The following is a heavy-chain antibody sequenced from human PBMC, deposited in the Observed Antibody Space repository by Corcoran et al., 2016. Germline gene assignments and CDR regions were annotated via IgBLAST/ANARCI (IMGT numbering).Heavy chain of an antibody. CDR3: TTVPGYDFWIGYYTGDYYYGMDV. V-gene: IGHV3-15*07. CDR1: GFTFSNAW. D-gene: IGHD3-3*01. Sequence: EVQLVESGGGLVKPGGSLRLSCAASGFTFSNAWMNWVRQAPGKGLEWVGRIKSKTDGGTTDYAAPVKGRFTISRDDSKNTLYLQMNSLKTEDTAVYYCTTVPGYDFWIGYYTGDYYYGMDVWGQGTTVTVSS. CDR2: IKSKTDGGTT. J-gene: IGHJ6*02.